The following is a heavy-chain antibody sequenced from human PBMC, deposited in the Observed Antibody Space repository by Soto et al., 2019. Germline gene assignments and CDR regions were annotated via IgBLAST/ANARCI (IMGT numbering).Heavy chain of an antibody. CDR2: INSDGSST. V-gene: IGHV3-74*01. Sequence: EVQVVESGGGLVQPGESLRLSCAASGFSFSDSWMHWVRQAPGKGLMWVSRINSDGSSTNYADSVKGRFTIPRDNSRNTLYLQMSSLRAEDTAVYYCARGNQWFDPWGQGTLVTVSS. CDR3: ARGNQWFDP. J-gene: IGHJ5*02. CDR1: GFSFSDSW.